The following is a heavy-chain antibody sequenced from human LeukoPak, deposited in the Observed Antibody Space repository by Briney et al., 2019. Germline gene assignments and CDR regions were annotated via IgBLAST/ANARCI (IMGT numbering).Heavy chain of an antibody. Sequence: GASVKVSCKASGYTFTGYYMHWVRQAPGQGLEWMGWINPNSGGTNYAQKFQGRVTMTRDTSISTAYMELSRLRSDDTAVYYCARVGCSSTSCYTFRYPIDYWGQGTLVTVSS. D-gene: IGHD2-2*02. CDR3: ARVGCSSTSCYTFRYPIDY. V-gene: IGHV1-2*02. J-gene: IGHJ4*02. CDR1: GYTFTGYY. CDR2: INPNSGGT.